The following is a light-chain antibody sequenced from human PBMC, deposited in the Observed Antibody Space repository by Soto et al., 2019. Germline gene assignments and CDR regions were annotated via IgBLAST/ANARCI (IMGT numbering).Light chain of an antibody. CDR2: GAS. V-gene: IGKV3-15*01. CDR1: QSVTND. Sequence: EIVMTQSPATLYVSPGERATLSCRASQSVTNDFAWYQQKPGPAPRLLIYGASTRATGIPARFSGSGSGTEYTLTISSLQSEDFAVYYCKQYNNWPPWTFGQGTKVEIK. CDR3: KQYNNWPPWT. J-gene: IGKJ1*01.